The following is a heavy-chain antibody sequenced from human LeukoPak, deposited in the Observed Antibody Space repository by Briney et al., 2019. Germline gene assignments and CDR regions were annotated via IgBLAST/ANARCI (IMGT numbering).Heavy chain of an antibody. CDR1: GFTFSNYW. CDR3: AKDILWFGESYYFDY. J-gene: IGHJ4*02. CDR2: IKEDESEK. Sequence: GGSLRLSCAASGFTFSNYWMSWVRQAPGNGPEWVANIKEDESEKNYVDSVKGRFTISRDNAKNSLYLQMNSLRAEDTALYYCAKDILWFGESYYFDYWGQGTLVTVSS. V-gene: IGHV3-7*03. D-gene: IGHD3-10*01.